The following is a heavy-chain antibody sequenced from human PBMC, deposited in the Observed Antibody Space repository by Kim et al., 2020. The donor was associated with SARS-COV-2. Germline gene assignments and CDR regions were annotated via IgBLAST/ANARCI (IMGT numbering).Heavy chain of an antibody. Sequence: GGSLRLSCAASGFTFVTYAMGWVRQAPGKGLEWVAGIGGGGTKTFYADAVKGRFTITRDNSQNTLYLQMKGLRAEDTAVYYCAREDYDDHQWGVFDYWGQGTLVTVSS. CDR2: IGGGGTKT. CDR3: AREDYDDHQWGVFDY. D-gene: IGHD4-17*01. CDR1: GFTFVTYA. V-gene: IGHV3-23*01. J-gene: IGHJ4*02.